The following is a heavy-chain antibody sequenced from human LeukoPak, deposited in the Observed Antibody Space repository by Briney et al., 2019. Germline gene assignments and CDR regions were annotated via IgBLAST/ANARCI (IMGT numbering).Heavy chain of an antibody. CDR3: ARGRGDYGSGSYYALYFDL. CDR2: IIPIFGTA. CDR1: GRTFSIYA. V-gene: IGHV1-69*13. D-gene: IGHD3-10*01. J-gene: IGHJ2*01. Sequence: GASVNVSYKASGRTFSIYAISWVRQAPGQAREWMGGIIPIFGTANYAQKFQGRVTITADESTTTAYMELSSLRSEDTAVYYCARGRGDYGSGSYYALYFDLWGRGTLVTVSS.